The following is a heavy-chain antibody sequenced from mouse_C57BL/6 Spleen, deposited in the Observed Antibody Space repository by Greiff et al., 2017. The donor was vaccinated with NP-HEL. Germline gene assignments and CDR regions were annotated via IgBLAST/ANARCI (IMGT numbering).Heavy chain of an antibody. Sequence: EVQLQQSGPELVKPGASVKIPCKASGYTFTDYNMDWVKQSHGKSLEWIGDINPNNGGTIYNQKFKGKATLTVDKSSSTAYMELRSLTSEDTAVYYCARGEYDYRGRWYFDVWGTGTTVTVSS. V-gene: IGHV1-18*01. D-gene: IGHD2-4*01. CDR3: ARGEYDYRGRWYFDV. CDR2: INPNNGGT. J-gene: IGHJ1*03. CDR1: GYTFTDYN.